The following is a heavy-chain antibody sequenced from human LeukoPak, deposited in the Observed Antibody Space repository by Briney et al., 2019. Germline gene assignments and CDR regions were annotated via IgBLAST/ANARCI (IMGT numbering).Heavy chain of an antibody. CDR3: ATDPAYCGGDCYWVY. CDR2: FDPEDGET. J-gene: IGHJ4*02. V-gene: IGHV1-24*01. D-gene: IGHD2-21*01. Sequence: ASVKVSCKVSGYTLTELSMHWVRQAPGKGLEWMGGFDPEDGETIYAQKFQGRVTMTEDTSTDTAYMELSSLGSEDTAVYYCATDPAYCGGDCYWVYWGQGTLVTVSS. CDR1: GYTLTELS.